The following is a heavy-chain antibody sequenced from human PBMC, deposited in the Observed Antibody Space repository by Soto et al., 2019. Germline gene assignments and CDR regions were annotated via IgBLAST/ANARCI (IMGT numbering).Heavy chain of an antibody. CDR2: INPSGGGT. Sequence: QVQVVQSGAELKKPGASVKVSCKTSGFTFTSYSLHWVRQAPGQGLEWMGIINPSGGGTTYAQRFQGRVTMTRDPSTNTVYMAVSSLRSEDTTVYYCAREGVAVSGLFDYWGQGTLVTVSS. J-gene: IGHJ4*02. V-gene: IGHV1-46*01. CDR1: GFTFTSYS. CDR3: AREGVAVSGLFDY. D-gene: IGHD6-19*01.